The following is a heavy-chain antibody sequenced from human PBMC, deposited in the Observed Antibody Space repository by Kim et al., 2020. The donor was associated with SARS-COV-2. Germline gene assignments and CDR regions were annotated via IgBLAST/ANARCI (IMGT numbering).Heavy chain of an antibody. Sequence: ASVKVSCKVSGYTLTELSMHWVRQAPGKGLEWMGGFDPEDGETIYAQKFQGRVTMTEDTSTDTAYMELSSLRSEDTAVYYCATDYNILGRTTVTTRYFQHWGQGTLVTVSS. CDR2: FDPEDGET. V-gene: IGHV1-24*01. D-gene: IGHD4-17*01. J-gene: IGHJ1*01. CDR3: ATDYNILGRTTVTTRYFQH. CDR1: GYTLTELS.